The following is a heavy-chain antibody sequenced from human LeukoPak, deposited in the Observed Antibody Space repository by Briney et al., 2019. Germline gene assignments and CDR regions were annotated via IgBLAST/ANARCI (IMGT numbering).Heavy chain of an antibody. D-gene: IGHD2-15*01. V-gene: IGHV4-30-4*01. CDR1: GGSLSSGDYY. Sequence: SETLSLTCTVSGGSLSSGDYYWGWVRQPPGRGLEWLGYIDYSGRTYYNPSLKSRLTISVDTSKNQFSLKLSSVTAADTAVYYCAREAPLRYCSGGSCYSFDYWGQGTLVTVSS. J-gene: IGHJ4*02. CDR2: IDYSGRT. CDR3: AREAPLRYCSGGSCYSFDY.